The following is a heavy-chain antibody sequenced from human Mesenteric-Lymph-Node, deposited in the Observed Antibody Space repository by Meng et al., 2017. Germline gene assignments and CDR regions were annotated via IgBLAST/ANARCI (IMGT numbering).Heavy chain of an antibody. CDR1: GFTFSNHW. D-gene: IGHD5-18*01. J-gene: IGHJ4*02. V-gene: IGHV3-49*04. Sequence: GESLRLSCAASGFTFSNHWMSWVRQAPGKGLEWVGFITSKAHGETMKCAASVKDRFTVSRDDSKSIAYLQMNSLITDDTGIYYCTTERAGGEYSYGWPRHFDYWGQGTLVTVSS. CDR2: ITSKAHGETM. CDR3: TTERAGGEYSYGWPRHFDY.